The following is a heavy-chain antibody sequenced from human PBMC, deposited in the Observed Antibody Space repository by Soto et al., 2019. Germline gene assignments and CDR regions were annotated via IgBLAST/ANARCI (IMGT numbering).Heavy chain of an antibody. CDR3: APRGYCVSTGCLAAYDAMDV. V-gene: IGHV3-23*01. CDR1: GVTFSRNA. Sequence: EVQLLESGGGLVQPGGSLRLSCAASGVTFSRNAMSWVRQAPGKGPEWVSGISGSGDTTHYADFVKGRVTISRDNSKSTXYXXMNSLRAEDTAVYYCAPRGYCVSTGCLAAYDAMDVWGQGTTVTVSS. CDR2: ISGSGDTT. J-gene: IGHJ6*02. D-gene: IGHD3-10*01.